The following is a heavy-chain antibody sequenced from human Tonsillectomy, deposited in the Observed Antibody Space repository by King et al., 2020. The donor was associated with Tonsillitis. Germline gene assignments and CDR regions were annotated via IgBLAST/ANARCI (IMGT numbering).Heavy chain of an antibody. Sequence: HVQLVESGGGVVQPGRSLRLSCAASGFIFTSYGMHWVRQAPGKGLEWVAVISYDGNNKYYADSVKGRFTISRDNSKNTLYLLMNSLRAEDTAVYYCAKSGCSSTSCYADVYYYYSYGMDVWGQGTTVTVSS. J-gene: IGHJ6*02. V-gene: IGHV3-30*18. CDR2: ISYDGNNK. D-gene: IGHD2-2*01. CDR3: AKSGCSSTSCYADVYYYYSYGMDV. CDR1: GFIFTSYG.